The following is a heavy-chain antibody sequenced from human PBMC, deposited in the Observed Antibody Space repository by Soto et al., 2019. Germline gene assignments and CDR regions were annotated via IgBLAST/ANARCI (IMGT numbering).Heavy chain of an antibody. J-gene: IGHJ6*02. V-gene: IGHV1-69*12. CDR3: ARPQYSSSWAPYGMDV. CDR2: IIPIFGTA. CDR1: GGTFSSYA. Sequence: QVQLVQSGAEVKKPGSSVMVSCKASGGTFSSYAISWVRQAPGQGLEWMGGIIPIFGTANYALKFQVRVTITADQSTSTAYMELSSLRSEDTAVYYCARPQYSSSWAPYGMDVWGQGTTLTVSS. D-gene: IGHD6-6*01.